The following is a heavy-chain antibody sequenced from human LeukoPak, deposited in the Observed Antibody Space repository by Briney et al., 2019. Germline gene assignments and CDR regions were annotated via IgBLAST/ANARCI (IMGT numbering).Heavy chain of an antibody. J-gene: IGHJ3*02. Sequence: SGTLSLTCTVSGGSISSSSYYWGWIRQPPGKGLEWIGSIYYSGSTYYNPSLKSRVTISVDTSKNQFSLKLSSVTAADTAVYYCATPGGGYAFDIWGQGTMVTVSS. CDR1: GGSISSSSYY. CDR3: ATPGGGYAFDI. CDR2: IYYSGST. D-gene: IGHD3-16*01. V-gene: IGHV4-39*01.